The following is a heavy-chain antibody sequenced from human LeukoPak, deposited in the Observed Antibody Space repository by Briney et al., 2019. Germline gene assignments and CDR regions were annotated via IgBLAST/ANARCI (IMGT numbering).Heavy chain of an antibody. CDR3: ARDDSSSWYNYFDY. CDR2: IYYSGST. D-gene: IGHD6-13*01. Sequence: SQTLSLTCTVSGGSISSGGYYWSWIRQHPGKGLEWIRYIYYSGSTYYNPSLKSRVTISVDTSKNQFSLELSSVTAADTAVYYCARDDSSSWYNYFDYWGQGTLVTVSS. J-gene: IGHJ4*02. V-gene: IGHV4-31*03. CDR1: GGSISSGGYY.